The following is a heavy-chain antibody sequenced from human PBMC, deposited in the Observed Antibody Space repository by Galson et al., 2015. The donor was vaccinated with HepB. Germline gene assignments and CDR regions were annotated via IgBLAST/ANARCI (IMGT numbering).Heavy chain of an antibody. Sequence: SCKASGYTFTSYYMHWVRQAPGQGLEWMGIINPSGGSTSYAQKLQGRVTMTRDTSTSTVYMELSSLRSEDTAVYYCARGDSSSWYWGGFDYWGQGTLVTVSS. CDR1: GYTFTSYY. J-gene: IGHJ4*02. D-gene: IGHD6-13*01. V-gene: IGHV1-46*04. CDR3: ARGDSSSWYWGGFDY. CDR2: INPSGGST.